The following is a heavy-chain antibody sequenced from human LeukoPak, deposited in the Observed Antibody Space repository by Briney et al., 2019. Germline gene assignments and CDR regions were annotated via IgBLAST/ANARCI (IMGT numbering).Heavy chain of an antibody. J-gene: IGHJ4*02. CDR2: ISSSGSTI. V-gene: IGHV3-48*03. CDR1: GFTFSSYE. D-gene: IGHD6-6*01. Sequence: GGSLRLSCAASGFTFSSYEMNWVRQAPGKGLEWVSYISSSGSTIYYADSVKGRFAISRDNAKNSLYLQMNSLRAEDTAIYYCARSEHSSSSFDYWGQGTLVTVSS. CDR3: ARSEHSSSSFDY.